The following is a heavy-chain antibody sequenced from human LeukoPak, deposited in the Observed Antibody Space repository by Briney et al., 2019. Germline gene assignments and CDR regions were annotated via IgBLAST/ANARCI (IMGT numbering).Heavy chain of an antibody. D-gene: IGHD1-26*01. Sequence: SETLSLTCAVYGGSFSGYYWSWIRQPPGKGLEWIGEINHSGSTYYNPSLKSRVTISVDTSKNQFSLKLSSVTAADTAVYYCARLSVGAAPFDYWGQGTLVTVSS. J-gene: IGHJ4*02. CDR3: ARLSVGAAPFDY. CDR1: GGSFSGYY. CDR2: INHSGST. V-gene: IGHV4-34*01.